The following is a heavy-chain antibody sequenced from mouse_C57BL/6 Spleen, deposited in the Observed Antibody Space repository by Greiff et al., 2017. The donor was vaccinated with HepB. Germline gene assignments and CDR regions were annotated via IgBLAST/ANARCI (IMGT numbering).Heavy chain of an antibody. CDR1: GFSLTSYG. Sequence: QVQPKESGPGLVAPSQSLSITCTVSGFSLTSYGVHWVRQPPGKGLEWLVVIWSDGSTTYNSALKSRLSISKDNSKSQVFLKMNSLQTDDTAMYYCASSRDGYSWFAYWGQGTLVTVSA. D-gene: IGHD2-3*01. J-gene: IGHJ3*01. CDR2: IWSDGST. V-gene: IGHV2-6*03. CDR3: ASSRDGYSWFAY.